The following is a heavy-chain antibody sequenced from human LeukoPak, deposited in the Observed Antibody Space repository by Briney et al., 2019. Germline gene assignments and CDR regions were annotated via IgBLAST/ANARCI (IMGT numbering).Heavy chain of an antibody. CDR1: GDSVSSNSAA. Sequence: SQTLSLTCATSGDSVSSNSAAWNWIRQSPSRGLEWLGRTYYRSKWYSDYAVSVKGRVIINSDTSKNQVSLQLNSVTPEDTAVYYCTRAGGYSSGWNGWNLDLWGRGTRVIVSS. V-gene: IGHV6-1*01. CDR3: TRAGGYSSGWNGWNLDL. D-gene: IGHD6-19*01. J-gene: IGHJ2*01. CDR2: TYYRSKWYS.